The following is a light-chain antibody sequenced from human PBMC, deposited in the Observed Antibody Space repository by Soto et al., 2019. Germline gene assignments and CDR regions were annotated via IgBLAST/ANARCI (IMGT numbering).Light chain of an antibody. CDR2: AAS. V-gene: IGKV3-20*01. Sequence: EIALTQSPGTLSLSPGERATLSCRASQSVTANYLAWYQQKPGQAPRLLIYAASIGATGVPDRFSGSGSGPDFTLTISRLEPEDFAVYYCLQYGVPLWTFGQGTKVEIK. CDR1: QSVTANY. CDR3: LQYGVPLWT. J-gene: IGKJ1*01.